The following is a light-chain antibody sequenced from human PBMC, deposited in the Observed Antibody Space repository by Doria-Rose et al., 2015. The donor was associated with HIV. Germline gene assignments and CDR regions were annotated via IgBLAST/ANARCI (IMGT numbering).Light chain of an antibody. J-gene: IGLJ2*01. V-gene: IGLV3-1*01. CDR1: KLGDKY. CDR3: QAWDSTAAV. CDR2: QDN. Sequence: VLTQPPSVSVSPGQTASITCSGDKLGDKYACWYQQKPGQSPVVVLYQDNKRPTGIPERFSGSNSGNTATLTISGTQAMDEAAYYCQAWDSTAAVFGGGTKLTIL.